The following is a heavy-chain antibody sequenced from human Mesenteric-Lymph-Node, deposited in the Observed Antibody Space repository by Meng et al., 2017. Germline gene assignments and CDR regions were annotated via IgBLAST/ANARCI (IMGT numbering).Heavy chain of an antibody. CDR3: ATTEYSSSSNTDY. Sequence: GESLKISCAASGFTFRNYAMNWVRQAPGKGLEWVSSISSSSSYIYYADSVKGRFTISRDNAKNSLYLQMNSLRAEDTAVYYCATTEYSSSSNTDYWGQGTLVTVSS. CDR1: GFTFRNYA. D-gene: IGHD6-6*01. V-gene: IGHV3-21*01. CDR2: ISSSSSYI. J-gene: IGHJ4*02.